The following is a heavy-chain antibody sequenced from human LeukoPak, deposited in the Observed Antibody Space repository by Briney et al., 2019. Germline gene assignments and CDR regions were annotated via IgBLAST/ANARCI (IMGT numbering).Heavy chain of an antibody. V-gene: IGHV3-30*02. J-gene: IGHJ4*02. CDR1: GFTFSSYG. CDR3: AKDRGLVPFDY. Sequence: PGGSLRLSCAASGFTFSSYGMHWVRQAPGKGLEWVAFIRYDGSNKYYADSVKGRFTISRDNSKNTLYLQMNSLRPEDTAVYYCAKDRGLVPFDYWGQGTLVTVSS. CDR2: IRYDGSNK. D-gene: IGHD3-10*01.